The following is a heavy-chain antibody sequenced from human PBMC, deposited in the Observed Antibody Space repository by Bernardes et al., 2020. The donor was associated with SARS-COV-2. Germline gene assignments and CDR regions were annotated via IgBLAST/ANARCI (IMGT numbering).Heavy chain of an antibody. CDR1: GFTFSSYG. J-gene: IGHJ4*02. Sequence: GWSLRLSCAASGFTFSSYGMNWVRQPPGKGLEWVAFIRDDGSNKYYADSMKGRFTISRDNSKNTLYLQMDSLRSEDTAVYYCAKELNWNHFDYWGQGSLVTVSS. V-gene: IGHV3-30*02. D-gene: IGHD1-20*01. CDR3: AKELNWNHFDY. CDR2: IRDDGSNK.